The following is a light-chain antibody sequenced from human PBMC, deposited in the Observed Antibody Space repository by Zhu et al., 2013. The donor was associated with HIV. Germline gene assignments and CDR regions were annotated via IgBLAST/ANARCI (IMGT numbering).Light chain of an antibody. CDR3: SSYTSSSTLL. Sequence: QSALTQPASVSGSPGQSITISCTGTSSDVGGYNYVPWYQQHPGKAPKLIIYEVTHRPSGVSNRFSGSKSGNTASLTISGLQAEDEADYYCSSYTSSSTLLFGGGTKLTVL. J-gene: IGLJ3*02. CDR2: EVT. V-gene: IGLV2-14*01. CDR1: SSDVGGYNY.